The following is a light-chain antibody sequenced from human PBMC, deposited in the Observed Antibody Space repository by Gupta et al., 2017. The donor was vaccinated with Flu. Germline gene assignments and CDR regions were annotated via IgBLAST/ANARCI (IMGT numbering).Light chain of an antibody. V-gene: IGLV1-51*02. J-gene: IGLJ3*02. CDR2: ENN. Sequence: QSVLTQPPSVSAAPGQKVTISSSGSSSNIGNNYVSWYQHLPGTAPKLLIYENNHRPSGIPDRFSGSKSGTSATLGITGLQTGDEADYYCGTWDTSLSVWVFGGRTKLTVL. CDR3: GTWDTSLSVWV. CDR1: SSNIGNNY.